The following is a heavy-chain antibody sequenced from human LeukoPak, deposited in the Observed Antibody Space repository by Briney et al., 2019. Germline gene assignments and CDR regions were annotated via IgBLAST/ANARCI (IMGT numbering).Heavy chain of an antibody. CDR3: ARVKNHYGGNSGLDY. J-gene: IGHJ4*02. CDR2: INWNGGST. V-gene: IGHV3-20*04. CDR1: GFTFDDYG. D-gene: IGHD4-23*01. Sequence: GGSLRLSCAASGFTFDDYGMSWVRQAPGKGLEWVSGINWNGGSTVYADSVKGRSTISRDNAKNSLYLQMNSLRAEDTALYYCARVKNHYGGNSGLDYWGQGTLVTVSS.